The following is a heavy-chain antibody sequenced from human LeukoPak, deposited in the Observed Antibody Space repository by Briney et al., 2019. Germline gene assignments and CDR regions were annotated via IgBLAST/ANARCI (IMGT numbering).Heavy chain of an antibody. CDR2: ISYDGSNK. V-gene: IGHV3-30*03. CDR1: GFTFSSYG. Sequence: GGSLRLSCAASGFTFSSYGMHWVRQAPGKGLEWVAVISYDGSNKYYADSVKGRFTISRDNAKNSLHLQMSSLRAEDTAVYYCARDSANVVRAKSIFDYWGQGALVTVSS. CDR3: ARDSANVVRAKSIFDY. D-gene: IGHD1-26*01. J-gene: IGHJ4*02.